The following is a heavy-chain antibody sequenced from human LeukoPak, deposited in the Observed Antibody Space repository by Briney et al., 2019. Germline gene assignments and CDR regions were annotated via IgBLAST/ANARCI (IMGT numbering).Heavy chain of an antibody. CDR1: GGSISSSSYY. J-gene: IGHJ4*02. CDR2: IYYSGST. Sequence: SQTLSLTCAVAGGSISSSSYYWGCIRQPPGKGLECIGSIYYSGSTYYNPSLKSRVTISVDTSKNQFSLKLSSVTAADTAVYYCARDWEGYYYVSSGYYTARFDYSGQGTLVTVSS. D-gene: IGHD3-22*01. V-gene: IGHV4-39*07. CDR3: ARDWEGYYYVSSGYYTARFDY.